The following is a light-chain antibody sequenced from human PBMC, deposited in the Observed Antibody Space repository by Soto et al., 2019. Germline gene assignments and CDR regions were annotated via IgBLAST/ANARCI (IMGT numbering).Light chain of an antibody. CDR2: EVT. CDR1: FSDVGGYDY. Sequence: QSALTQPASVSGSPGQSIAISVTGTFSDVGGYDYVSWYQQHPDKAPKLMIYEVTKRPSGVSNRFSGSKSGNTASLTISGLQPEDEADYYCSSQTSGSTRVFGSGTKVTVL. V-gene: IGLV2-14*01. J-gene: IGLJ1*01. CDR3: SSQTSGSTRV.